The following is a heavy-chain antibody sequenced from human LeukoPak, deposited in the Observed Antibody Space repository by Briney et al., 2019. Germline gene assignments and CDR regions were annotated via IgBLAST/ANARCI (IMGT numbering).Heavy chain of an antibody. CDR3: VGGIGWLPNY. D-gene: IGHD6-19*01. CDR1: GLTSSAYW. V-gene: IGHV3-7*01. J-gene: IGHJ4*02. Sequence: GGSLRLSCAASGLTSSAYWGNWVRQAPGKGLEWVANIEQDGSEKNYVDSVKGRFTISRDNGANSLYLQMNNLRVEDTGVYYCVGGIGWLPNYWGQGTLVTVSS. CDR2: IEQDGSEK.